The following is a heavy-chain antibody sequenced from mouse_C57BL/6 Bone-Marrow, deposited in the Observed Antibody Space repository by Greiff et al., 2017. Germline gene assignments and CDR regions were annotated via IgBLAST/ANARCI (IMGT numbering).Heavy chain of an antibody. CDR3: TDYGSSDDDAMDY. V-gene: IGHV14-4*01. CDR1: GFNIKDDY. D-gene: IGHD1-1*01. CDR2: IDPENGDT. J-gene: IGHJ4*01. Sequence: EVQLQQSGAELVRPGASVKLSCTASGFNIKDDYMHWVKQRPEQGLEWIGWIDPENGDTEYASKFQGKATITADTSSNTAYLQLSSLTSEDTAVYYCTDYGSSDDDAMDYWGQGTSVTVSS.